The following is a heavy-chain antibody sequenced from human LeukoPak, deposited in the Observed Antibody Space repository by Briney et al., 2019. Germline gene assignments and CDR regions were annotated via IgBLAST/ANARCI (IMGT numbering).Heavy chain of an antibody. CDR3: ARDQYSYGYMAV. CDR2: ISISSSHI. CDR1: GFTFSSYS. V-gene: IGHV3-21*01. Sequence: GGSLRLSCAASGFTFSSYSMHWVRQAPGKGLEWVSSISISSSHIDYADSVKGRFTISRDNAKNSLYLQMNSLRAEDTVVYYCARDQYSYGYMAVWGKGTTVTVSS. D-gene: IGHD5-18*01. J-gene: IGHJ6*03.